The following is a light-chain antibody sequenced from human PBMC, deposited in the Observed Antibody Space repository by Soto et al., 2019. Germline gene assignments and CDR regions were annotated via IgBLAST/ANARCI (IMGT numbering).Light chain of an antibody. V-gene: IGKV1-6*01. CDR1: QGIKND. CDR3: RQDYDSPRA. Sequence: AIHMTQSPSSLYASVGDRVTITCRASQGIKNDFGWYQQNPGKAPKLLIYAASNLQCGVSASFSGSGSGTAVSLTICSLQPEDVANYYCRQDYDSPRAFGQGTKV. J-gene: IGKJ1*01. CDR2: AAS.